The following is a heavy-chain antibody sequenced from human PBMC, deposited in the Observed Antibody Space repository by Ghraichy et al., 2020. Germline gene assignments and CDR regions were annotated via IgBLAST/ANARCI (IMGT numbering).Heavy chain of an antibody. J-gene: IGHJ6*02. D-gene: IGHD3-3*01. Sequence: LSLTCAASGFIVSNTQMNWVRQAPGKGLDWVSTIDVDGRTFYADPVKGRFTISRDKSKNTLSLQMSSLRAGDTAVYFCASSLDFWDQSNGMDVWGQGTTVTVSS. CDR1: GFIVSNTQ. CDR3: ASSLDFWDQSNGMDV. CDR2: IDVDGRT. V-gene: IGHV3-53*01.